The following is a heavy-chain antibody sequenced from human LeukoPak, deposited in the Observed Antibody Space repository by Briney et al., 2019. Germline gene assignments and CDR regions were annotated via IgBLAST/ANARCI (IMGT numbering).Heavy chain of an antibody. D-gene: IGHD5-24*01. CDR3: ARVGGDGYNADY. J-gene: IGHJ4*02. Sequence: SETLSLTCTVSGGSISSGGFYWRWIRQHPGKGLEWIGYIYYSGSTYYNPSLKSRLTISVDTSKNQFSLNLTSVTAADTAVYYCARVGGDGYNADYWGQGILVTVSS. CDR2: IYYSGST. CDR1: GGSISSGGFY. V-gene: IGHV4-31*03.